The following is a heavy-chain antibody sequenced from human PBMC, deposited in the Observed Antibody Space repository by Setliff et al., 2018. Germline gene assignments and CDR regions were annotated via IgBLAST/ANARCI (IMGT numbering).Heavy chain of an antibody. CDR3: VRRDILTSYYMFDY. V-gene: IGHV1-69*05. CDR2: TIPIFGTT. Sequence: SVKVSCKASGGTFSSYGISWVRQAPGQGLEWMGGTIPIFGTTDYAQKFRGRVTIITDESTSTAFMQLSSLTSDDTAVYYCVRRDILTSYYMFDYWGQGTLVTVSS. J-gene: IGHJ4*02. D-gene: IGHD3-9*01. CDR1: GGTFSSYG.